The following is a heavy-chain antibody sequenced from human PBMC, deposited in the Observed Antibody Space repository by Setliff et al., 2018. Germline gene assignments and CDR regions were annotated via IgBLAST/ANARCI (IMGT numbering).Heavy chain of an antibody. D-gene: IGHD4-17*01. Sequence: PSETLSLTCTVSGGSLSSGPYYWTWVRQPAGKGLEWIGHIYSTETTSYSPSLKSRVTISADTSKNQFSLQLSSVTATDTAVYYCARGRLLYVGDSHYFDNWGQGTLGTVSS. CDR3: ARGRLLYVGDSHYFDN. CDR2: IYSTETT. CDR1: GGSLSSGPYY. V-gene: IGHV4-61*09. J-gene: IGHJ4*02.